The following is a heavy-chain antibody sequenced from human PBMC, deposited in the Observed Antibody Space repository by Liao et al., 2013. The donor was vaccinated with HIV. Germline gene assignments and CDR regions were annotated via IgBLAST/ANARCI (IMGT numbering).Heavy chain of an antibody. CDR1: GASFTKYY. V-gene: IGHV4-4*07. CDR2: IFSNGHT. CDR3: ARGTLLGVAVRAGVNRRRHDAFDI. Sequence: QVQLHESGPGLVKPSETLSLTCTVSGASFTKYYWSWIRQPAGGGLEWIGRIFSNGHTNYNPSLTSRVTMSADTPKNQFSLKLSSVTAADTAVYYCARGTLLGVAVRAGVNRRRHDAFDIWGQGTMVTVSS. J-gene: IGHJ3*02. D-gene: IGHD6-19*01.